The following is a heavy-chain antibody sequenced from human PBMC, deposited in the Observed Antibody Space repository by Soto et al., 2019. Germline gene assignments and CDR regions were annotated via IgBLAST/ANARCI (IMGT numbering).Heavy chain of an antibody. CDR1: GFTFITYA. CDR2: ISGTTAIT. D-gene: IGHD6-19*01. Sequence: EVQLLESGGGLVQPGGSLRLSCAASGFTFITYAMSWVRQAPGKGLEWVSAISGTTAITYYADSVRDRFTISRDNSRNTLYLQMNSLRAEDTAVYYCAKEQGSGWIAFDYWGQGTLVTVSS. CDR3: AKEQGSGWIAFDY. V-gene: IGHV3-23*01. J-gene: IGHJ4*02.